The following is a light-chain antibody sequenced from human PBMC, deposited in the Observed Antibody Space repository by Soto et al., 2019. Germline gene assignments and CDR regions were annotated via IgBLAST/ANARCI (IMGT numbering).Light chain of an antibody. CDR2: EVT. Sequence: QSVLTQPASLSGSPGQSITISFTGTSSDIGAYDYVSWYQQHPDKAPKLLIFEVTNRPSGVSGRFSGSKSGITASLSISGLQPEDEADYYCTSYSSSRPVLFGGGTKLTVL. J-gene: IGLJ2*01. V-gene: IGLV2-14*01. CDR1: SSDIGAYDY. CDR3: TSYSSSRPVL.